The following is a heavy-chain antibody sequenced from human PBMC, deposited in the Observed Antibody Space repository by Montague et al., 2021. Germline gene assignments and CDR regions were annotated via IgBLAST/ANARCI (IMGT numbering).Heavy chain of an antibody. Sequence: SETLSLTCIVYGGSISSSNYHWGWICQPPGKGLEWIVSITYTGNTYYNPSLKSRVTMSVDTSRNQFSLTLTSATAADTAVYYCARLDIVLIYWGFDYWGQGTLVTVSS. CDR2: ITYTGNT. CDR1: GGSISSSNYH. V-gene: IGHV4-39*01. D-gene: IGHD2-8*01. J-gene: IGHJ4*02. CDR3: ARLDIVLIYWGFDY.